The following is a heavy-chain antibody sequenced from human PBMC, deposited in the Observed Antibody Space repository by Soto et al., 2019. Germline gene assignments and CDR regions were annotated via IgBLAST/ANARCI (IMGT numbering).Heavy chain of an antibody. CDR2: IYDSGST. CDR1: GGSISSYY. J-gene: IGHJ4*02. V-gene: IGHV4-59*01. CDR3: ARERWGFDY. Sequence: SETLSLTCTVSGGSISSYYWSWIRQPPGKGLEWIGYIYDSGSTNYNPSLKSRVTISVDTSKNQFSLKLSSVTAADTAVYYCARERWGFDYWGQGTLVTVSS. D-gene: IGHD1-26*01.